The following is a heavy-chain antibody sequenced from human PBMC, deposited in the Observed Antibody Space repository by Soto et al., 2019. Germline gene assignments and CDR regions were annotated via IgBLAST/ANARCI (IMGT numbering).Heavy chain of an antibody. CDR3: AKAPYYDILTGYFHFDY. V-gene: IGHV3-33*06. J-gene: IGHJ4*02. Sequence: PGGSLRLSCEASGFTFSSYGMHWVRQAPGKGLEWVAVIWYDGSNKYYADSVKGRFTISRDNSKNTLYLQMNSLRAEDTAVYYCAKAPYYDILTGYFHFDYWGQGTLVTVYS. CDR1: GFTFSSYG. CDR2: IWYDGSNK. D-gene: IGHD3-9*01.